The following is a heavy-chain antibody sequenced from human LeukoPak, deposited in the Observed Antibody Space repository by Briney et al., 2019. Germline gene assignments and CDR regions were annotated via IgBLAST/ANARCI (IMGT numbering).Heavy chain of an antibody. CDR3: AVTPSYSPYYFDY. CDR2: IGGSGGST. Sequence: GGSLRLSCAASGFTFSSYAMSWVRQAPGKGLEWVSAIGGSGGSTYYADSVKGRFTISRDNSKNTLYLQMNSLRAEDTAVYYCAVTPSYSPYYFDYWGQGTLVTVSS. V-gene: IGHV3-23*01. J-gene: IGHJ4*02. D-gene: IGHD4-11*01. CDR1: GFTFSSYA.